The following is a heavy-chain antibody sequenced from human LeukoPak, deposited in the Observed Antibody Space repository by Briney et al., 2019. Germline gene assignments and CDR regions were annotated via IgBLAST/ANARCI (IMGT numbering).Heavy chain of an antibody. CDR3: ARGYYDSSDYFPGY. Sequence: ASVKVSCKASGYSFTGYYMYWVRQAPGQGLEWMGWINPSSGATKYAQKFQGRVAMTRDTSISTAYMELSRLRSDDTAMYYCARGYYDSSDYFPGYWGQGTLVTVSS. V-gene: IGHV1-2*02. CDR2: INPSSGAT. J-gene: IGHJ4*02. D-gene: IGHD3-22*01. CDR1: GYSFTGYY.